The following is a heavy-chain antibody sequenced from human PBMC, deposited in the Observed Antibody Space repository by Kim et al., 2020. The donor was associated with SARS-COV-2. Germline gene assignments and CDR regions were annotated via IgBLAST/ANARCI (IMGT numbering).Heavy chain of an antibody. CDR3: AKDGGYSSSSSDY. J-gene: IGHJ4*02. D-gene: IGHD6-6*01. Sequence: YAESVKGRFTISRDNSKNTLYLQMNSLRAEDTAVYYCAKDGGYSSSSSDYWGQGTLVTVSS. V-gene: IGHV3-23*01.